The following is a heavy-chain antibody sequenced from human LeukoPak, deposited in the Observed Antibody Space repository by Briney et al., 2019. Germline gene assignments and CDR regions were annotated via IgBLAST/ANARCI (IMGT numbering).Heavy chain of an antibody. CDR3: ARENKVGYSYADDC. CDR2: MKQDGSEI. J-gene: IGHJ4*02. CDR1: GFTFSGYW. D-gene: IGHD5-18*01. V-gene: IGHV3-7*01. Sequence: GGSLRLSCAASGFTFSGYWMSWVRQAPGKGLEWVANMKQDGSEINYVDSVKGRFTISRDNAQNSLYLQMNSLRAEDTAIYYCARENKVGYSYADDCWGQGTLVTVSS.